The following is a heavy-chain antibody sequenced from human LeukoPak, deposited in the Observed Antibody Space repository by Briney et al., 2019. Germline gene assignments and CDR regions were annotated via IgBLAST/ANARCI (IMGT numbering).Heavy chain of an antibody. V-gene: IGHV4-59*08. CDR3: ARHTNKMTTVTTYNWFDP. D-gene: IGHD4-17*01. CDR2: IYYSGST. Sequence: SETLSLTCTVSGGSISSYYWSWIRQPPGKGLEWIGYIYYSGSTNYNPSLKSRVTISVDTSKNQFSLKLSSVTAADTAVYYCARHTNKMTTVTTYNWFDPWGQGTLVTVSS. J-gene: IGHJ5*02. CDR1: GGSISSYY.